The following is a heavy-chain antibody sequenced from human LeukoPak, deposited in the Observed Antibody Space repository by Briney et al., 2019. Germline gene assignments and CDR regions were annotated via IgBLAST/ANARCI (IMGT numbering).Heavy chain of an antibody. CDR3: ARGAGYFQE. CDR2: IYYTGST. CDR1: SGAISDYY. J-gene: IGHJ1*01. V-gene: IGHV4-59*01. Sequence: SETLSLTCTVSSGAISDYYWTWIRQAPGKGLEWIGYIYYTGSTNYNPSLKSRVTISIDTSKNQFSVRLSSVTAADTAVYCCARGAGYFQEWGQGTLVTVSS.